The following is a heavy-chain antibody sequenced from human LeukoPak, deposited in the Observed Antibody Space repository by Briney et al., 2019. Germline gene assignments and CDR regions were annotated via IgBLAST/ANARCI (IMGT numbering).Heavy chain of an antibody. V-gene: IGHV1-2*02. Sequence: ASVKVSCKASGYTFNRYGITWARQAPGQGLEWMGWINPNSGGTNYAQRFQGRVTMTRDTSISTAYMELSRLRSDDTAVYYCARGRRLQVDYWGQGTLVTVSS. CDR1: GYTFNRYG. CDR3: ARGRRLQVDY. D-gene: IGHD2-15*01. J-gene: IGHJ4*02. CDR2: INPNSGGT.